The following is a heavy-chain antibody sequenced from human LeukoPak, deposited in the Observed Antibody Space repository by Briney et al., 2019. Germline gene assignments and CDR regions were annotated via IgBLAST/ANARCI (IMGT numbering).Heavy chain of an antibody. CDR2: IYYGGST. Sequence: SETLSLTCTVSGGYIYSSTYYWGWIRQPPGKGLEWIGNIYYGGSTSYNPSLKSRVTISVDTSKDQFSLKLSSVTAADTAVYYCARTRGTTYYYDGSGRPRPNWFDPWGQGTLVTVSS. J-gene: IGHJ5*02. V-gene: IGHV4-39*07. CDR1: GGYIYSSTYY. D-gene: IGHD3-22*01. CDR3: ARTRGTTYYYDGSGRPRPNWFDP.